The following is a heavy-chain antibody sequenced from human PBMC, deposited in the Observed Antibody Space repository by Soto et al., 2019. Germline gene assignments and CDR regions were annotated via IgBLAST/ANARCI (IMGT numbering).Heavy chain of an antibody. D-gene: IGHD2-15*01. CDR2: ISYDGSNK. CDR1: GFTFSSYA. Sequence: QVQLVESGGGVVQPGRSLRLSCAASGFTFSSYAMHWVRQAPGKGLEWVAVISYDGSNKYYADSVKGRFTISRDNSKNTLYLQMNNLRAEDTAVYYCAREEATVVSVVFDYWGQGTLVTVSS. J-gene: IGHJ4*02. V-gene: IGHV3-30-3*01. CDR3: AREEATVVSVVFDY.